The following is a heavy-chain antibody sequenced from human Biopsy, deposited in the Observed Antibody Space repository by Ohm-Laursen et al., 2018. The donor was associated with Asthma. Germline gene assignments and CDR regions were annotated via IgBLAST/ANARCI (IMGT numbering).Heavy chain of an antibody. Sequence: SVKVSCKASGGSFSNFAFSWVRQAPGHGLEWMGTILTKFDITSYAEKFQGRVTITADKSTSTTYMELSRLRSEDTAVYYCARGDSSNWSHYYFDHWGQGTLVTVSS. J-gene: IGHJ4*02. V-gene: IGHV1-69*04. CDR3: ARGDSSNWSHYYFDH. CDR1: GGSFSNFA. CDR2: ILTKFDIT. D-gene: IGHD3-22*01.